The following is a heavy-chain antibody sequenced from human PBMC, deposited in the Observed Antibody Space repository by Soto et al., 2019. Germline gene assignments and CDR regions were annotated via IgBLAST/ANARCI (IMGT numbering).Heavy chain of an antibody. J-gene: IGHJ4*02. Sequence: SETLSLTCKVSGGSIGSFYWSWIRQSPGKGLEWIGYIYNGGSTTYNPSLKSRVTISVDTSKNHFSLKLISVTTADTAVYFCAREGNLGRWIQPLDSWGQGTLVTVSS. CDR1: GGSIGSFY. D-gene: IGHD2-2*03. V-gene: IGHV4-59*01. CDR2: IYNGGST. CDR3: AREGNLGRWIQPLDS.